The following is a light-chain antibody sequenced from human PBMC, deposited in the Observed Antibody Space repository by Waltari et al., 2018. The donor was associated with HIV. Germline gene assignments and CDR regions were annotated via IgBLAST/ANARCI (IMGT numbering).Light chain of an antibody. Sequence: DIVMNQSPDSLAVSLGERATMNCKSSQSVFYSSNSKNYLAWYQQKPGQPPKLLIYWASTRESGVPDRFSGSGSGTDFTLTISSLQAEDVAVYYCQQYSITPVTFGQGTKLEIK. J-gene: IGKJ2*01. CDR3: QQYSITPVT. CDR2: WAS. CDR1: QSVFYSSNSKNY. V-gene: IGKV4-1*01.